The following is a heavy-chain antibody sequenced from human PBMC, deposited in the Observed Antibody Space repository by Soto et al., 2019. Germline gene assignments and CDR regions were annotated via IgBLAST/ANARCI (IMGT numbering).Heavy chain of an antibody. V-gene: IGHV3-23*01. CDR1: GFTFSSYA. J-gene: IGHJ4*02. CDR3: AKPLVSEVTGTNEFDY. D-gene: IGHD1-7*01. Sequence: EVQLLESGGGLVQPGGSLRLSCAASGFTFSSYAMSWVRQAPGKGLEWVSAISGSGGSTYYADSVKGRFTISRDNSKNTLYLQMNSLRAEDTAVYYCAKPLVSEVTGTNEFDYWGQGTLVTVSS. CDR2: ISGSGGST.